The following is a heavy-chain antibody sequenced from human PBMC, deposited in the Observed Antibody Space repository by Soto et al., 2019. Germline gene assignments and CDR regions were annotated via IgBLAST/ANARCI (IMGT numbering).Heavy chain of an antibody. CDR3: ARVRGYSSSWYLDY. J-gene: IGHJ4*02. D-gene: IGHD6-13*01. CDR1: SGSISISNW. V-gene: IGHV4-4*02. CDR2: IYHSGSP. Sequence: QVQLQESGPGLVKPSGTLSLTCAVSSGSISISNWWSWVRQPPGKGREWIGEIYHSGSPNYNPSLKSRVTISVDKSKNQFSLKLSSVTAADTAVYYCARVRGYSSSWYLDYWGQGTLVTVSS.